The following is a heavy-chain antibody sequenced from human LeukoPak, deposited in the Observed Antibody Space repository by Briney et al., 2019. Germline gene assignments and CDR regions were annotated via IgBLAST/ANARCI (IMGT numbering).Heavy chain of an antibody. CDR2: INPNSGGT. Sequence: GASVTVSCKASGYTFTGYYMHWVRQAPGQGLEWMGWINPNSGGTNYAQKFQGRVTMTRDTSISTAYMELSRLRSDDTAVYYCASRGDSSGYLVCGDDYWGQGTLVTVSS. J-gene: IGHJ4*02. CDR1: GYTFTGYY. CDR3: ASRGDSSGYLVCGDDY. V-gene: IGHV1-2*02. D-gene: IGHD3-22*01.